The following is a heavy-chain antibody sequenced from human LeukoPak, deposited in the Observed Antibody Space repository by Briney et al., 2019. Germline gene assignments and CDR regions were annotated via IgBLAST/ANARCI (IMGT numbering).Heavy chain of an antibody. CDR2: ISGSGGST. J-gene: IGHJ4*02. CDR1: GFTFSSYS. D-gene: IGHD6-13*01. V-gene: IGHV3-23*01. CDR3: ANWGRSWTRHFDY. Sequence: GGSLRLSCAASGFTFSSYSMNWVRQAPGKGLEWVSAISGSGGSTYYADSVKGRFTISRDNSKNTLYLQMNSLRAEDTAVYYCANWGRSWTRHFDYWGQGTLVSVSS.